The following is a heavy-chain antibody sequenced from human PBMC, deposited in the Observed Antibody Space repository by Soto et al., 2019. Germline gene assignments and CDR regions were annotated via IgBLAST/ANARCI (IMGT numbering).Heavy chain of an antibody. V-gene: IGHV3-30-3*01. J-gene: IGHJ1*01. CDR3: ARDGDYDSSAVAREPFQH. D-gene: IGHD3-22*01. CDR1: GFTFSSYA. Sequence: GGSLRLSCAASGFTFSSYAMHWVRQAPGKGLEWVAVISYDGSNKYYADSVKGRFTISRDNSKNTLYLQMNSLRAEDTAVYYCARDGDYDSSAVAREPFQHWGQGTLVTVSS. CDR2: ISYDGSNK.